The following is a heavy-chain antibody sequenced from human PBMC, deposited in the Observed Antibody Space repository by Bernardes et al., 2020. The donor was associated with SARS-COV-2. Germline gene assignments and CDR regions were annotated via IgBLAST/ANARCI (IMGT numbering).Heavy chain of an antibody. CDR2: IYHSGST. CDR3: ARDVFLGSSWDQSYYGMDV. D-gene: IGHD6-13*01. Sequence: SETLSLTCTVSGGSISSYYWSWIRQPPGKGLEWIGYIYHSGSTNYNPSLKSRVTISVDTSKNQFSLKLNSVTAADAAVYYCARDVFLGSSWDQSYYGMDVWGQGTTVTVSS. CDR1: GGSISSYY. V-gene: IGHV4-59*01. J-gene: IGHJ6*02.